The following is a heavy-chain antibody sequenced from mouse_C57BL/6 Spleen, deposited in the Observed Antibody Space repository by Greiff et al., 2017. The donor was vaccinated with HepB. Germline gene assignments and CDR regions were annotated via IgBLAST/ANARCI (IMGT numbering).Heavy chain of an antibody. J-gene: IGHJ2*01. CDR2: ISSGGSYT. V-gene: IGHV5-6*01. CDR3: ARHVLTVFDY. Sequence: EVHLVESGGDLVKPGGSLKLSCAASGFTFSSYGMSWVRQTPDKRLEWVATISSGGSYTYYPDSVKGRFTISRDNAKNTLYLQMSSLKSEDTAMYYCARHVLTVFDYWGQGTTLTVSS. D-gene: IGHD4-1*01. CDR1: GFTFSSYG.